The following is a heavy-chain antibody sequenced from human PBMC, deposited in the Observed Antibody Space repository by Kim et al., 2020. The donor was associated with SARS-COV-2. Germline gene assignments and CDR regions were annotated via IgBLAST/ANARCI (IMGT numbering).Heavy chain of an antibody. D-gene: IGHD2-2*01. CDR3: ARLHCSSTSCPSFYGMDV. Sequence: GESLKISCKGSGYSFTSYWISWVRQMPGKGLEWMGRIDPSDSYTNYSPSFQGHVTISADKSISTAYLQWSSLKASDTAMYYCARLHCSSTSCPSFYGMDVWGQGTTVTVSS. V-gene: IGHV5-10-1*01. J-gene: IGHJ6*02. CDR2: IDPSDSYT. CDR1: GYSFTSYW.